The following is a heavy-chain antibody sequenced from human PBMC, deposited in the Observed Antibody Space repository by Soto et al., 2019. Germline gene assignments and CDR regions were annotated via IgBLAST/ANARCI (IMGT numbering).Heavy chain of an antibody. J-gene: IGHJ4*02. CDR2: ISTYIGNT. V-gene: IGHV1-18*01. CDR3: ARDDVGYCSNGVCYTKPLDY. D-gene: IGHD2-8*01. CDR1: GYTFTSYG. Sequence: QVQLVQSGAEVKKPGASVKVSCKASGYTFTSYGISWVRQAPGQGLEWMGWISTYIGNTHYAQKFQGRVTMTTDTSTTTAYLELRSLRSDDTAVYYCARDDVGYCSNGVCYTKPLDYWCQGALVTVSS.